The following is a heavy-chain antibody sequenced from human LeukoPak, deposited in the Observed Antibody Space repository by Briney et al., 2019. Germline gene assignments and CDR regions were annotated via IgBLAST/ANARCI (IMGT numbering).Heavy chain of an antibody. CDR1: GFTFSSYW. V-gene: IGHV3-74*01. CDR3: AKKTYSSGWYWFDP. J-gene: IGHJ5*02. Sequence: GGSLRLSCAASGFTFSSYWMHWVRQAPGKGLVWVSRINSDGSSTSYADSVKGRFTISRDNSKNTLYLQMNSLRAEDMAVYYCAKKTYSSGWYWFDPWGQGTLVTVSS. CDR2: INSDGSST. D-gene: IGHD6-19*01.